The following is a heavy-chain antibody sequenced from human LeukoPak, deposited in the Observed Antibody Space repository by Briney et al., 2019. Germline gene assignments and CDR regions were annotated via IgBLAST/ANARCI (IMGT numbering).Heavy chain of an antibody. CDR1: GYTFISYY. J-gene: IGHJ6*02. D-gene: IGHD2-8*01. Sequence: GASVKVSWTASGYTFISYYMDWVRQAPGEGLEWIGIINTSGGSTSYAQKFQDRVTMTRDTSTSTVYMGLSSLKSEDTAVYYCAREDVVLVDAVRYYYYGMDVWGQGTTVTVSS. V-gene: IGHV1-46*01. CDR3: AREDVVLVDAVRYYYYGMDV. CDR2: INTSGGST.